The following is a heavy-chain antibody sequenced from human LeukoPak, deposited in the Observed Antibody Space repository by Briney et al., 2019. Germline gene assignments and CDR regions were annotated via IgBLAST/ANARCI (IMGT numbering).Heavy chain of an antibody. CDR1: GGSISSYY. D-gene: IGHD3-3*01. CDR2: IYYSGST. J-gene: IGHJ4*02. CDR3: ASRSSIWSGYQDTLYYFDS. Sequence: SETLSLTCTVSGGSISSYYWRWIRQPPGKRLEWIGHIYYSGSTNYNPSLKSRVTISVDTSKNQFSLKLSSVTAADTAVYYCASRSSIWSGYQDTLYYFDSWGQGTLVTVSS. V-gene: IGHV4-59*01.